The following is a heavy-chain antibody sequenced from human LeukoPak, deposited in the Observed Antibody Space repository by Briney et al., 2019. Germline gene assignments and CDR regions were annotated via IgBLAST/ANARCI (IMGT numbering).Heavy chain of an antibody. CDR3: RSVAFCGGDCYPPAFDI. D-gene: IGHD2-21*02. Sequence: GASVKVSCKASGYTFTSYYVHWVRQAPGQGLEWMGIISPSGASTSYAQKFQGRVTMTRDMSTSTVYMELSSLRSEDTAVYYCRSVAFCGGDCYPPAFDIWGQGTMVTVSS. CDR2: ISPSGAST. V-gene: IGHV1-46*01. CDR1: GYTFTSYY. J-gene: IGHJ3*02.